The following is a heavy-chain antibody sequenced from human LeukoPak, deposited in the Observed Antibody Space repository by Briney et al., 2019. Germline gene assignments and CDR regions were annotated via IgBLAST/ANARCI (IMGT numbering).Heavy chain of an antibody. J-gene: IGHJ3*02. CDR3: ACHAVRYSAYDREEDAFDI. V-gene: IGHV4-34*01. Sequence: SETLSLTCALYGGSFTGYYWRWFRQPPGKGLEWIGEINHSGSTKYNPSLKSRVTISVDTSTKQFFLRLTSVTAADTAVYYCACHAVRYSAYDREEDAFDIWGQGTMVTVSS. CDR1: GGSFTGYY. D-gene: IGHD5-12*01. CDR2: INHSGST.